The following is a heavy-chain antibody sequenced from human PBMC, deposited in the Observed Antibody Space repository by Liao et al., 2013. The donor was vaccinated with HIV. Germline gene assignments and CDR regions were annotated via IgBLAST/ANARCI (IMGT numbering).Heavy chain of an antibody. CDR1: GGSISSSPYS. Sequence: QLLLQESGPGLVKPSETLSLTCAVSGGSISSSPYSWGWIRQPPGEGLEWIGSIYYSATTYYNPSIQSRLTISLDTSKNQFSLRLSSVTAADTAVYYCARESPHAFDIWGQGTMVTVSS. CDR2: IYYSATT. J-gene: IGHJ3*02. V-gene: IGHV4-39*07. CDR3: ARESPHAFDI.